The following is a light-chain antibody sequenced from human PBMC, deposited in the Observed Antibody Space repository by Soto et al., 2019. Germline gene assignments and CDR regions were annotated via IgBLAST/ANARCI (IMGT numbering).Light chain of an antibody. CDR2: GVT. Sequence: QSALTQPRSVSGSPGQSITISCTGTSSDVGAYYSVSWYQHHPGKAPKLIIYGVTNRPSGVSNRFSGSKSGNTASLTISGLQAEDEADYHCSSYTSGSSHYVFGTGTKLTVL. CDR1: SSDVGAYYS. V-gene: IGLV2-14*01. CDR3: SSYTSGSSHYV. J-gene: IGLJ1*01.